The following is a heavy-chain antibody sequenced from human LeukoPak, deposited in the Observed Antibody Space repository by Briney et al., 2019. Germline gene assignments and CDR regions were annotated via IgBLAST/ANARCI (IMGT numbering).Heavy chain of an antibody. J-gene: IGHJ5*02. CDR1: GGTFSSYA. V-gene: IGHV1-69*05. CDR3: AKEGYSSAPGDWFDP. Sequence: SVKVSCKASGGTFSSYAISWVRQAPGQGLEWMGGIIPIFGTANYAQKFQGRVTITTDESTSTAYMELSSLRSEDTAVYYCAKEGYSSAPGDWFDPWGQGTLVTVSS. D-gene: IGHD6-19*01. CDR2: IIPIFGTA.